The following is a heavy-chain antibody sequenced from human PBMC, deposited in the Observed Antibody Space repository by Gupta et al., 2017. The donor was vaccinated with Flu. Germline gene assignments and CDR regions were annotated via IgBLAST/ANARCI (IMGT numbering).Heavy chain of an antibody. CDR3: ARVEARRLNYFDY. D-gene: IGHD3-10*01. CDR2: IHASSGTI. V-gene: IGHV3-48*01. Sequence: FSTYSMSWVRQAPGKGLEWVSYIHASSGTIYYADSVKGRFTISRDNAKNSLYLQMESLRAEDTAVYFCARVEARRLNYFDYWGQGTLVTVSS. CDR1: FSTYS. J-gene: IGHJ4*02.